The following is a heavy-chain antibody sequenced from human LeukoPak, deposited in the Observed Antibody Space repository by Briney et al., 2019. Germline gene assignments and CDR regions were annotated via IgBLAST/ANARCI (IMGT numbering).Heavy chain of an antibody. D-gene: IGHD2-2*01. CDR3: ARGGVFCSSSTCPLNWLDP. J-gene: IGHJ5*02. Sequence: ASVKVSCKASGYTFTNFGITWVRQAPGQGLEWMGWISAYNGNTKYAQKVQGRVTMTTDTSTSTAYMELRSPRSDDTAVYYCARGGVFCSSSTCPLNWLDPWGQENLVTVSS. CDR2: ISAYNGNT. V-gene: IGHV1-18*01. CDR1: GYTFTNFG.